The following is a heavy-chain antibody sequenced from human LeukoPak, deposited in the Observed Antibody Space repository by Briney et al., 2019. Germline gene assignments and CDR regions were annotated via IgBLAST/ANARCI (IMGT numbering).Heavy chain of an antibody. Sequence: PGGSLRLSCTASGFGFDAYTMHWVRQAPGKGLEWVSAISGSGGSTYHADSVKGRFTISRDNSKNTLYLQMNSLRAEDTAVYYCAVPRSSGSYRGRFDYWGQGTTVTVSS. V-gene: IGHV3-23*01. J-gene: IGHJ4*03. CDR2: ISGSGGST. CDR1: GFGFDAYT. CDR3: AVPRSSGSYRGRFDY. D-gene: IGHD1-26*01.